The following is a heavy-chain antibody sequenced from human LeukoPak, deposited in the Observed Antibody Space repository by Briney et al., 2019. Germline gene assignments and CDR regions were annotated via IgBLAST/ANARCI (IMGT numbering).Heavy chain of an antibody. D-gene: IGHD4-17*01. J-gene: IGHJ4*02. CDR2: INYSGST. Sequence: PSETLSLTCTVSGGSFSSGSYYWSWIRQRPGKGLEGIGYINYSGSTNYDPSLKSRVTISVDTSKTQFSLKLSSVTAADTAVYYCARVYDDYGWVFDYWGQGTLVTASS. V-gene: IGHV4-61*01. CDR1: GGSFSSGSYY. CDR3: ARVYDDYGWVFDY.